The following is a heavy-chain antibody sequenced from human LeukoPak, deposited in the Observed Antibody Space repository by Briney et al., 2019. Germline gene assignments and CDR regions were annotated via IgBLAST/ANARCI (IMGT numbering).Heavy chain of an antibody. CDR2: IYYSGST. CDR3: ARLLTLVVATPADY. D-gene: IGHD1-26*01. V-gene: IGHV4-39*01. Sequence: KSSETLSLTCTVSGGSISSSSYYWGWIRQPPGKGLEWIGSIYYSGSTYYNPSLKSRVTISVDTSKNQFSLKLSSVTAADTAVYYCARLLTLVVATPADYWGQGTLVTVSS. CDR1: GGSISSSSYY. J-gene: IGHJ4*02.